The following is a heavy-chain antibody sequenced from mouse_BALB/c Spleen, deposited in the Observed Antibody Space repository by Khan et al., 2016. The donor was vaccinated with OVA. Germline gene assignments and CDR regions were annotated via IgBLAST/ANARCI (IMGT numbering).Heavy chain of an antibody. Sequence: VQLQQSGAELVKPGASVKLSCTASGFNIKDTYIHWVKERPEQGPEWIGRIDPANGDTKYDPKFQGKATITADTSSNTAYLQLSSLTSEDTAVYYCATLYGSTFTNWGPGTLVTVSA. D-gene: IGHD2-1*01. J-gene: IGHJ3*01. CDR3: ATLYGSTFTN. CDR2: IDPANGDT. CDR1: GFNIKDTY. V-gene: IGHV14-3*02.